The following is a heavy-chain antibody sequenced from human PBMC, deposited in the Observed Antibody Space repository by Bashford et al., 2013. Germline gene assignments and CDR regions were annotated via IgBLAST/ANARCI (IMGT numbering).Heavy chain of an antibody. V-gene: IGHV1-69*13. CDR2: IIPFSPTA. D-gene: IGHD2-2*01. CDR3: TRSKTLVGPSKD. Sequence: SVKVSCKASGGSFDMYGLHWVRQAPGQGLEWVGGIIPFSPTANYAQKFQGRLTIAADASMELRSLRSEDTAVYYCTRSKTLVGPSKDWGQGTLVTVSS. CDR1: GGSFDMYG. J-gene: IGHJ1*01.